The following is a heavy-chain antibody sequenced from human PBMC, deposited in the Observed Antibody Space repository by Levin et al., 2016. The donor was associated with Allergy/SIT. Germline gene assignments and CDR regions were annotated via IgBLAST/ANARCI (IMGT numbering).Heavy chain of an antibody. J-gene: IGHJ4*02. D-gene: IGHD4-23*01. V-gene: IGHV1-69*04. CDR2: IIPILGIA. CDR3: AREDYGGNSGY. Sequence: WVRQALGQGLEWMGRIIPILGIANYAQKFQGRVTITADKSTSTAYMELSSLRSEDTAVYYCAREDYGGNSGYWGQGTLVTVSS.